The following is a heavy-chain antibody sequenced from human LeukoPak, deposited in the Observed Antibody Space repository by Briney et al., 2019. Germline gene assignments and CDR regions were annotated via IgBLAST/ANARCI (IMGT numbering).Heavy chain of an antibody. Sequence: GGSLRLSCAASGFTFSSYAMHWVRQAPGKGLEYVSAISSNGGSTYYANSVKGRFTISRDNSKNTLYLQTGSLRAEDMAVYYCARDYYDSSGYYYEGGWFDPWGQGTLVTVSS. D-gene: IGHD3-22*01. CDR1: GFTFSSYA. V-gene: IGHV3-64*01. CDR3: ARDYYDSSGYYYEGGWFDP. CDR2: ISSNGGST. J-gene: IGHJ5*02.